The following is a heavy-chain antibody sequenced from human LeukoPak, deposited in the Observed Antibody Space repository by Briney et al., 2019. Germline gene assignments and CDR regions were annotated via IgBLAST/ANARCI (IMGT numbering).Heavy chain of an antibody. CDR2: MLYDGSDK. CDR3: ATMVRGVIIGGDY. J-gene: IGHJ4*02. V-gene: IGHV3-30*02. Sequence: PGGSLRLSCAASGFTFSSYGMHWVRQAPGKGLEWVAFMLYDGSDKYYVDSVKGRFTISRDNSKNTLYLQMNSLRAEDTAVYYCATMVRGVIIGGDYWGQGTLVTVSS. D-gene: IGHD3-10*01. CDR1: GFTFSSYG.